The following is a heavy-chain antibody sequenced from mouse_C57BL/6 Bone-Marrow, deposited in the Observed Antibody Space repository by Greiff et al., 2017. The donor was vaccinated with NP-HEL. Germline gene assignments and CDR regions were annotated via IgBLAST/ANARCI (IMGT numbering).Heavy chain of an antibody. CDR1: GFTFSSYA. CDR2: ISSGGDYI. D-gene: IGHD1-1*01. Sequence: EVKLMESGEGLVKPGGSLKLSCAASGFTFSSYAMSWVRQTPEKRLEWVAYISSGGDYIYYADTVKGRFTISRDNARNTLYLQMSSLKSEDTAMYYCTREAYVQAWFAYWGQGTLVTVSA. J-gene: IGHJ3*01. CDR3: TREAYVQAWFAY. V-gene: IGHV5-9-1*02.